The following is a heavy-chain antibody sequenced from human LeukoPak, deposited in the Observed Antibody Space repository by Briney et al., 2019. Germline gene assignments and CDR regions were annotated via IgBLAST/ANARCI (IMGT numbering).Heavy chain of an antibody. Sequence: ASVKVSCKASGYTFTSYDINWVRQATGQGLEWMGWINPNSGGTNYAQKFQGRVTMTRDTSISTAYMELSRLRSGDTAVYYCARDYLRGYYDSSGYPPGYWGQGTLVTVSS. V-gene: IGHV1-2*02. J-gene: IGHJ4*02. CDR1: GYTFTSYD. CDR2: INPNSGGT. D-gene: IGHD3-22*01. CDR3: ARDYLRGYYDSSGYPPGY.